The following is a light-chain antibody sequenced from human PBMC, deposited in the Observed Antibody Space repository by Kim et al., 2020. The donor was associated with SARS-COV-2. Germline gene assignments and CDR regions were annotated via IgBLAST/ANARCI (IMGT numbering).Light chain of an antibody. V-gene: IGKV1-27*01. CDR2: AAS. CDR3: EKYNSAPWT. J-gene: IGKJ1*01. Sequence: AAEGDRVTTTGRASKGISNYLAWDQQKPGKGPKLLSYAASTLQSGVPSRFSGSGAGTDFTLTIRSVQREEVATYNSEKYNSAPWTFGQGTKVDSK. CDR1: KGISNY.